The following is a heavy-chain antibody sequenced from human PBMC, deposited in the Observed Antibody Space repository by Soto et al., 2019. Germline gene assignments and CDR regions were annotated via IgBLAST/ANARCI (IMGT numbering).Heavy chain of an antibody. CDR2: INPNTGGT. V-gene: IGHV1-2*02. Sequence: ASVKVSCKASGYTLTNYAMQWVRQAPGQRLEWMGWINPNTGGTNYAQKFQGRVTMTRDTSISTAYMDLSRLRSDDAAVYYCAREHTSMSRYYYYYYGLDVWGQGTTVTVSS. CDR3: AREHTSMSRYYYYYYGLDV. J-gene: IGHJ6*02. D-gene: IGHD5-18*01. CDR1: GYTLTNYA.